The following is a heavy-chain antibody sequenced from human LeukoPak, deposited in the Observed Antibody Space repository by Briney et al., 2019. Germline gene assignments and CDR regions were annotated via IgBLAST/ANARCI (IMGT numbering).Heavy chain of an antibody. V-gene: IGHV1-69*13. CDR1: GGTFSSYA. D-gene: IGHD4-11*01. CDR3: ARDWYNNSDAFDL. J-gene: IGHJ3*01. CDR2: IIPIFGTA. Sequence: SVKVSCKASGGTFSSYAISWVRQAPGQGLEWMGGIIPIFGTANYAQKFQGRVTITADESTSTAYMELSSLRSEDTAVYYCARDWYNNSDAFDLWGQGTMVTVSS.